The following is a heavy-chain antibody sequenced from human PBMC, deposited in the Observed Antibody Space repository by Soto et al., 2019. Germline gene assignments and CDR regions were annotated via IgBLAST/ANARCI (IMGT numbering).Heavy chain of an antibody. CDR2: ISGSGGST. J-gene: IGHJ4*02. CDR1: GFTFSIYA. Sequence: GGALRLSCEASGFTFSIYAMSWVRQAPGKGLEWVSAISGSGGSTYYADSVKGRFTISRDNSKNTLYLQMNSLRAEDTAVYYCAKDPVGALDYWGQGTLVTVSS. V-gene: IGHV3-23*01. CDR3: AKDPVGALDY. D-gene: IGHD1-26*01.